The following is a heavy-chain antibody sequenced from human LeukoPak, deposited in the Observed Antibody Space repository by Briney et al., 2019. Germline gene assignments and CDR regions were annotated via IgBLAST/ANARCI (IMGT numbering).Heavy chain of an antibody. CDR1: RFTFSSSG. CDR2: IVASGRST. V-gene: IGHV3-23*01. D-gene: IGHD3-16*01. CDR3: AKLNGPAIITFGGVTWFDP. Sequence: GGALRLSCVASRFTFSSSGMGWVRQAPGKGLECVSLIVASGRSTDYADSVKGRFTISRDNSRDTLYLQMDGLRAEDTAVYYCAKLNGPAIITFGGVTWFDPWGQGTQVIVSS. J-gene: IGHJ5*02.